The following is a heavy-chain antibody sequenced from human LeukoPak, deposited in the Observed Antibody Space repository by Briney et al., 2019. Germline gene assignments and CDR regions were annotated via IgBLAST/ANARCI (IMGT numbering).Heavy chain of an antibody. CDR2: INPNSGGT. D-gene: IGHD5-12*01. J-gene: IGHJ4*02. CDR1: GYTFTGYY. Sequence: ASVKVSCKASGYTFTGYYMHWVRQAPGQGLEWMGWINPNSGGTNYAQKFQGRVTMTRDTPISTAYMELSRLRSDDTAVYYCARPADIVATPFDYWGQGTLVTVSS. V-gene: IGHV1-2*02. CDR3: ARPADIVATPFDY.